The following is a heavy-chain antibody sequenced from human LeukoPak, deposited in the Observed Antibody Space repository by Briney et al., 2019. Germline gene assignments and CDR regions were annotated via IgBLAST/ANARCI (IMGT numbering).Heavy chain of an antibody. CDR1: GFTFSSYW. Sequence: GGSLRLSCAASGFTFSSYWMSWVRQAPGRGLEWVANIKQDGSEKYYVDSEKGRFTISRDNAKNSLYLQMNSLRAEDTAVYYCARDFQLLWFGEYYFDYWGQGTLVTVSS. CDR2: IKQDGSEK. V-gene: IGHV3-7*01. D-gene: IGHD3-10*01. J-gene: IGHJ4*02. CDR3: ARDFQLLWFGEYYFDY.